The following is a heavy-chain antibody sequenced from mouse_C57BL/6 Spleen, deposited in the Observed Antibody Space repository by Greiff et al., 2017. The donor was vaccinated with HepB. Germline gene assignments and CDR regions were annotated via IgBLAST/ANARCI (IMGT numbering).Heavy chain of an antibody. CDR2: INPNNGGT. D-gene: IGHD1-1*01. V-gene: IGHV1-26*01. CDR1: GYTFTDYY. J-gene: IGHJ1*03. Sequence: EVQLQQSGPELVKPGASVKISCKASGYTFTDYYMNWVKQSHGKSLEWIGDINPNNGGTSYNQKFKGKATLTVDKSSSTAYMELRSLTSEDSAVYYCARSHYYGSSPMYFDVWGTGTTVTVSS. CDR3: ARSHYYGSSPMYFDV.